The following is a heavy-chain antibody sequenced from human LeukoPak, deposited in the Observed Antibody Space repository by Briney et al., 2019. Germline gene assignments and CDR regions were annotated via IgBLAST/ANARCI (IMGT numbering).Heavy chain of an antibody. CDR3: ARDYYYGSGSLDI. CDR1: GFTFTIFG. D-gene: IGHD3-10*01. J-gene: IGHJ3*02. V-gene: IGHV3-21*01. CDR2: ISSSSSYI. Sequence: PGGSLRLSCATSGFTFTIFGINWVRQAPGKGPEWVSSISSSSSYIYYADSVKGRFTISRDNAKNSLYLQMNSLRAEDTAVYYCARDYYYGSGSLDIWGQGTMVTVSS.